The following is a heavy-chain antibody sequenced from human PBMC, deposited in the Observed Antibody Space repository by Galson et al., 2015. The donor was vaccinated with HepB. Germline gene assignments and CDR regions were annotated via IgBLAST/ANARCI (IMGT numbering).Heavy chain of an antibody. D-gene: IGHD2-8*01. Sequence: KGRFTISRDNSKNTLYLQMNSLRAEDTAVYYCAKGWSAVFYDMDVWGQGTTVIVSS. J-gene: IGHJ6*02. V-gene: IGHV3-23*01. CDR3: AKGWSAVFYDMDV.